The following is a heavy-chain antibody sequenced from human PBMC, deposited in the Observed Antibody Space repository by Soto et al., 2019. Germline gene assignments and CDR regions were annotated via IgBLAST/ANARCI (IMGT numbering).Heavy chain of an antibody. V-gene: IGHV3-53*01. J-gene: IGHJ6*02. CDR3: ARPAPYYAMDV. CDR2: IRSGGDT. Sequence: PGGSLRLSCAASGFSVSINYMSWVRQAPGKGLEWVSLIRSGGDTDYADSVRGRFTISRDNSKNTVFLQMNSLRAEGTAIYYCARPAPYYAMDVWGQGTTVTVSS. CDR1: GFSVSINY.